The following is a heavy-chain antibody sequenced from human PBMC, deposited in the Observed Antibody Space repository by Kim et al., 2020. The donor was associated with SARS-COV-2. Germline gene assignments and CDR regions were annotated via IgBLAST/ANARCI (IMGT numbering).Heavy chain of an antibody. V-gene: IGHV3-33*06. Sequence: KYYADAEKGRFTISRANANNMVYLLMNSLRAEDTAQYYCAKKGFLWYVIDVWGQGTTVTVSS. D-gene: IGHD2-21*01. CDR2: K. CDR3: AKKGFLWYVIDV. J-gene: IGHJ6*02.